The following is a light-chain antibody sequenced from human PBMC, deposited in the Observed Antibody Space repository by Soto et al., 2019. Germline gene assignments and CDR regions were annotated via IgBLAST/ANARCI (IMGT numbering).Light chain of an antibody. V-gene: IGKV1-33*01. CDR3: QQYNYLPLT. J-gene: IGKJ4*01. CDR2: DAS. Sequence: DIQMTQSPSSLSASVGDRVTITCQASQDIRNSLNWYQQKPGKAPKLLIYDASNLETGVPSRFSGSQSGTDFTFTISSLQPEDIATYYCQQYNYLPLTLGGGTKVEIK. CDR1: QDIRNS.